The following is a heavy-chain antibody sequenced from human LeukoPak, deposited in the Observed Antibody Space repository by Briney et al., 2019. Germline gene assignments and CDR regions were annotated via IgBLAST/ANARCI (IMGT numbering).Heavy chain of an antibody. CDR1: GYTFTSFY. CDR3: ARGAGYYDSSASIDY. CDR2: INPSGGST. V-gene: IGHV1-46*01. Sequence: ASVKVSCKASGYTFTSFYMYWVRQAPGQGLEWMGIINPSGGSTSYGQKFQGRLTMTRDTSTSTVYMELSSLRSEDTAVYYCARGAGYYDSSASIDYWGQGTLVTVSS. D-gene: IGHD3-22*01. J-gene: IGHJ4*02.